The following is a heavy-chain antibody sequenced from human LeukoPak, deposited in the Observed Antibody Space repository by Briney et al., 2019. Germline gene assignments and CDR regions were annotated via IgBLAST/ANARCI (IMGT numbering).Heavy chain of an antibody. Sequence: SETLSLTCTVSGGSISSGGYYWSWIRQPPGKGLEWIGYFYYSGSANYNPSLKSRVTISVDTSKNQFSLKLSSVTAADTAVYYCARSELEYYHGSGSYAYWGQGTLVTVSS. V-gene: IGHV4-61*08. CDR3: ARSELEYYHGSGSYAY. CDR2: FYYSGSA. CDR1: GGSISSGGYY. D-gene: IGHD3-10*01. J-gene: IGHJ4*02.